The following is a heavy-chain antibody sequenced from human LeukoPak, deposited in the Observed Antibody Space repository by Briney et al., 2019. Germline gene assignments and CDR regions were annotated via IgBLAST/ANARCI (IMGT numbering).Heavy chain of an antibody. Sequence: PSETLSLTCTASGGSISSSSYYWGWIRQPPGKGLEWIGSIYYSGSTYYNPSLKSRVTISVDTSKNQFSLKLSSVTAADTAVYYCARDGGGLPIAVAGTDYWGQGTLVTVSS. V-gene: IGHV4-39*07. J-gene: IGHJ4*02. CDR1: GGSISSSSYY. D-gene: IGHD6-19*01. CDR3: ARDGGGLPIAVAGTDY. CDR2: IYYSGST.